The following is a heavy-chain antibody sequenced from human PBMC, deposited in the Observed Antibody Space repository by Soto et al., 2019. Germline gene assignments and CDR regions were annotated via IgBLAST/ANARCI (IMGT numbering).Heavy chain of an antibody. CDR3: TTSPRDTIFGVVINHYYYYGMDV. Sequence: GGSLRLSGAPSGSTFGNAWRNWVRQAQGKGLEWAGRIKSKTEGGTTDYAAPVKGRFTISRDDSKNTLYLQMNSLKTEDTAVYYCTTSPRDTIFGVVINHYYYYGMDVWGQGTTVTVSS. J-gene: IGHJ6*02. CDR1: GSTFGNAW. D-gene: IGHD3-3*01. CDR2: IKSKTEGGTT. V-gene: IGHV3-15*07.